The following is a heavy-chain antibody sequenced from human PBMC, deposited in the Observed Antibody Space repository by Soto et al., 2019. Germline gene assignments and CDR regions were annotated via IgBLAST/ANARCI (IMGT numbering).Heavy chain of an antibody. CDR3: ARDAIRGSADVQTY. Sequence: PSETLSLTCTLTGASIRWSYYFWSWSRQHPGEGLEWLGYVYSTGSTYYNPSLKSRISMSVETSKNQFSLILSSVSAADTAVYYCARDAIRGSADVQTYWGLGTLVTVSS. J-gene: IGHJ4*02. V-gene: IGHV4-30-4*08. CDR2: VYSTGST. CDR1: GASIRWSYYF.